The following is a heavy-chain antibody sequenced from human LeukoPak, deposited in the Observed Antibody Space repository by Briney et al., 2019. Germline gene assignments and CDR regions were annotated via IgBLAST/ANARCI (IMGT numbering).Heavy chain of an antibody. Sequence: ASVKVSCKASGYTFTGYYMHWVRQAPGQGLEWMGWINPNSGGTNYAQKFQGWVTMTRDTSISTAYMELSSLRSEDTAVYYCARLSMALDYWGQGTLVTVSS. CDR1: GYTFTGYY. CDR2: INPNSGGT. V-gene: IGHV1-2*04. CDR3: ARLSMALDY. J-gene: IGHJ4*02. D-gene: IGHD2/OR15-2a*01.